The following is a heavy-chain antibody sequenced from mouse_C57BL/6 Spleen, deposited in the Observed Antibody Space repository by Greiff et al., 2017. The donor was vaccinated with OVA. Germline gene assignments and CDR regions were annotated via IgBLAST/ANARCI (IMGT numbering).Heavy chain of an antibody. CDR2: IYPSDSET. CDR3: ARVIYYDYDY. V-gene: IGHV1-61*01. Sequence: QVQLQQPGAELVRPGSSVKLSCKASGYTFTSYWMAWVKQRPGQGLEWIGNIYPSDSETHYNQKFKDKATLTVDKSSSTAYMQLSSLTSEDSAVYYCARVIYYDYDYWGQGTTLTVSS. J-gene: IGHJ2*01. D-gene: IGHD2-4*01. CDR1: GYTFTSYW.